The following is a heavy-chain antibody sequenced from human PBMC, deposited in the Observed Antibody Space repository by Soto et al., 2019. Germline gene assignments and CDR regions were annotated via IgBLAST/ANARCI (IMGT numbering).Heavy chain of an antibody. CDR2: IKEDGSEK. J-gene: IGHJ4*02. V-gene: IGHV3-7*01. D-gene: IGHD1-1*01. CDR1: GFTFNRHW. Sequence: EVQLVESGGGLVQPGGSLRLSCAVSGFTFNRHWMSWVRQTPGKGREWVASIKEDGSEKSYVDSVTCRFTISRDNAKNSLFLQINSLIVEDTAVYYCVRTGWNPPDYWGQGTLVTVSS. CDR3: VRTGWNPPDY.